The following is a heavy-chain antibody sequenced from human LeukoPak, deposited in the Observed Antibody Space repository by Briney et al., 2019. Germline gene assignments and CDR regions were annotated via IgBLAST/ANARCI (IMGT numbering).Heavy chain of an antibody. CDR2: IRGSGGST. CDR1: GFTFSSYA. Sequence: GGSLRLSCAASGFTFSSYAMSWVRQAPGKGLEWVSAIRGSGGSTYYADSVKGRFTISRDNSKNTLYLQMNSLRAEDTAVYYCAKDVVSTSCYYFDYWGQGTLVTVSS. V-gene: IGHV3-23*01. CDR3: AKDVVSTSCYYFDY. J-gene: IGHJ4*02. D-gene: IGHD2-2*01.